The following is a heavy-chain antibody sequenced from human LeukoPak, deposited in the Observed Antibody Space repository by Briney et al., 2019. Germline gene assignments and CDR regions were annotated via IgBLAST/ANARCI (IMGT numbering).Heavy chain of an antibody. Sequence: ASVKVSRKASGYTFTGYYMHWVRQAPGQGLEWMGWINPNSGGTNYAQKFQGWVTMTRDTSISTAYMELSRLRSDDTAVYYCARDAALTYYYDSGSYPHYWGQGTLVTVSS. CDR3: ARDAALTYYYDSGSYPHY. CDR2: INPNSGGT. D-gene: IGHD3-10*01. V-gene: IGHV1-2*04. J-gene: IGHJ4*02. CDR1: GYTFTGYY.